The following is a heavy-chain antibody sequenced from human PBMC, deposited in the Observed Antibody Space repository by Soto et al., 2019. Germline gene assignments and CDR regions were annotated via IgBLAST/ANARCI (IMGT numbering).Heavy chain of an antibody. V-gene: IGHV1-69*13. CDR2: IIPIFGTA. CDR1: GGTFSSYA. CDR3: ARDSTVAYSGSYYSSFDP. J-gene: IGHJ5*02. Sequence: PVKFSCKASGGTFSSYAISWVRQAPGQGLEWMGGIIPIFGTANYAQKFQGRVTITADESTSTAYMELSSLRSEDTAVYYCARDSTVAYSGSYYSSFDPWGQGTLVTVSS. D-gene: IGHD1-26*01.